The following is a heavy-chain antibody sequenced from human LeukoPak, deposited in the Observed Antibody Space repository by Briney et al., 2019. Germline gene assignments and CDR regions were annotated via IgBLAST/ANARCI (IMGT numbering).Heavy chain of an antibody. V-gene: IGHV3-30-3*01. D-gene: IGHD6-13*01. CDR1: GFTFSSYA. CDR3: ARDAPPVGIAAAATGKSGSLSWFDP. Sequence: GGSLRLSCAASGFTFSSYAMHWVRQAPGKGLEWVAVISYDGSNKYYADSVKGRFTISRDNSKNTLYLQMNSLRSDDTAVYYCARDAPPVGIAAAATGKSGSLSWFDPWGQGTLVTVSS. CDR2: ISYDGSNK. J-gene: IGHJ5*02.